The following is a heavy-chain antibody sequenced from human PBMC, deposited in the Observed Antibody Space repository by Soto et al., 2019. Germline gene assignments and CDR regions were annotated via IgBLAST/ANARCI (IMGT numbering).Heavy chain of an antibody. CDR2: MTSDTKTI. Sequence: PGGSLRLSCAVSGFTFSIYSMNWIRQAPGKGLQWVSYMTSDTKTIHYADSVKGRFTISRDNAKNLVYLQMTSLRDEDTAVYYCARSVEGHFDYWGQGTLVTVSS. V-gene: IGHV3-48*02. CDR3: ARSVEGHFDY. D-gene: IGHD6-19*01. J-gene: IGHJ4*02. CDR1: GFTFSIYS.